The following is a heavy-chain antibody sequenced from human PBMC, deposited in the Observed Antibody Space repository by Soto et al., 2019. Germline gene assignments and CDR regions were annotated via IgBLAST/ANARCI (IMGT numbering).Heavy chain of an antibody. V-gene: IGHV4-59*01. D-gene: IGHD3-9*01. CDR2: IYYSGST. J-gene: IGHJ5*02. Sequence: KSSETLSLTCTVSGGSISSYYWSWIRQPPGKGLEWIGYIYYSGSTNYNPSLKSRVTISVDTSKNQFSLKLSSVTAADTAVYYCARGRGYDILTGYYGWFDPWGQGTLVTVSS. CDR1: GGSISSYY. CDR3: ARGRGYDILTGYYGWFDP.